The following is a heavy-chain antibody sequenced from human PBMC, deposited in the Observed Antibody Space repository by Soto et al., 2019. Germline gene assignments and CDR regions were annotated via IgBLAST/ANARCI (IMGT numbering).Heavy chain of an antibody. D-gene: IGHD2-2*01. CDR1: GYTFTSYA. CDR3: ARGKVVPAASICCSWFDP. J-gene: IGHJ5*02. V-gene: IGHV1-3*01. CDR2: INAGNGNT. Sequence: PSVKVSCKASGYTFTSYAMHWVRQAPGQRLEWMGWINAGNGNTKYSQKFQGRVTITRDTSASTAYMELSSLRSEDTAVYYCARGKVVPAASICCSWFDPWGQGTLVTVSS.